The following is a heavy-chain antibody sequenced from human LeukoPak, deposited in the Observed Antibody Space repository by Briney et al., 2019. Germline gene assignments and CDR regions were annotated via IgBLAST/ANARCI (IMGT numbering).Heavy chain of an antibody. J-gene: IGHJ4*02. V-gene: IGHV3-21*01. CDR3: ARASTGVL. Sequence: GGSLRLSCAASGFTLSSYTMNWVRQAPGKGLEWVSSISSGSSYIHYADSVKGRLTISRDNAKNSLYLQMNSLRVEDTAVYHCARASTGVLWGQGTLVTVSS. CDR2: ISSGSSYI. CDR1: GFTLSSYT. D-gene: IGHD2-8*02.